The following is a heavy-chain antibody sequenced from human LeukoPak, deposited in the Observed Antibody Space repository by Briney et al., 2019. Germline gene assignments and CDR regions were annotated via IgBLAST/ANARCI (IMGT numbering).Heavy chain of an antibody. CDR2: IFPDDSDT. CDR1: GYSFNTYW. D-gene: IGHD1-1*01. J-gene: IGHJ5*01. V-gene: IGHV5-51*01. CDR3: ARADSKSLSATWDKWLDP. Sequence: KISRKGSGYSFNTYWIAWVRQMPGKGLEWMGLIFPDDSDTRYSPSLQGQVTMSADKSISTVYLQWSSLETSDTAIYYCARADSKSLSATWDKWLDPWGPGTLLIVSS.